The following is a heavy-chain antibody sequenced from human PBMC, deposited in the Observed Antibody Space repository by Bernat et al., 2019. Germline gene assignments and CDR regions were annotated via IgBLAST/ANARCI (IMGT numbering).Heavy chain of an antibody. CDR2: IRSKANSYAT. D-gene: IGHD4-17*01. V-gene: IGHV3-73*02. J-gene: IGHJ4*02. Sequence: EVQLVESGGGLVQPGGSLKLSCAASGFTFSGSAMHWVRQASGKGLEWVGRIRSKANSYATAYAASVKGRFTISRDDSKNTAYLQMNSLKTADTAVYYCTTKHYGGLDYWGQGTLVTVSS. CDR3: TTKHYGGLDY. CDR1: GFTFSGSA.